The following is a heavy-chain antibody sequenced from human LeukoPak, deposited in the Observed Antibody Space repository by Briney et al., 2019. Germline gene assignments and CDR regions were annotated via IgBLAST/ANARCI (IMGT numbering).Heavy chain of an antibody. Sequence: GGSLRLSCAASGFTFSQYAMNWVRQAPGKGLEWVSGINWNGGSTGYADSVKGRFTISRDNAKNSLYLQINSLRAEDTALYYCARGWYYMDVWGKGTTVTVSS. CDR3: ARGWYYMDV. J-gene: IGHJ6*03. D-gene: IGHD2-15*01. V-gene: IGHV3-20*04. CDR1: GFTFSQYA. CDR2: INWNGGST.